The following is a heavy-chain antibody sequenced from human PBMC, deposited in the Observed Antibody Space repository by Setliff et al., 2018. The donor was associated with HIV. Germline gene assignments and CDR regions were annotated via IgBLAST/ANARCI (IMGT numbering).Heavy chain of an antibody. CDR1: GFTFSTFA. V-gene: IGHV3-30*07. CDR2: ISYDGSRR. Sequence: PGGSLRLSCVASGFTFSTFAMHWVRQAPGKGLEWVSVISYDGSRRSYSDSVKGRFTISRDNAKNSLYLQMNSLRAADTAVYYCARDLNFWSGYDHLGWGQGTLVTVSS. CDR3: ARDLNFWSGYDHLG. D-gene: IGHD3-3*01. J-gene: IGHJ4*02.